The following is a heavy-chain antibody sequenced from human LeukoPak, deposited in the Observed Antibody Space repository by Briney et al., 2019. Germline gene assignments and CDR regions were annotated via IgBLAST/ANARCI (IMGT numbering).Heavy chain of an antibody. CDR1: GFTVRSNY. CDR3: AKDYEPLVGVHRWGDWLDP. V-gene: IGHV3-53*01. D-gene: IGHD1-26*01. Sequence: GGSLRLSCAASGFTVRSNYMSGVRQAPGEGVEWVSVIYSGGSTYYADSVKGRFTISRDNSKNTLYLQMNSLRAEDTAVYYCAKDYEPLVGVHRWGDWLDPWGQGTLVTVSS. CDR2: IYSGGST. J-gene: IGHJ5*02.